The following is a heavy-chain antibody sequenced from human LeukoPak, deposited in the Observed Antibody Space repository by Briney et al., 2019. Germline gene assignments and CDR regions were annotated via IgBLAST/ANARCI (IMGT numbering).Heavy chain of an antibody. D-gene: IGHD6-19*01. J-gene: IGHJ4*02. Sequence: NASETLSLTCTVSGGSISSYYWSWIRQPPGKGLEWIGYIYYSGGTNYNPSLKSRVTISVDTSKNQFSLKLSSVTAADTAVYYCARGSGWYKTPDYWGQGTLVTVSS. CDR3: ARGSGWYKTPDY. CDR2: IYYSGGT. V-gene: IGHV4-59*01. CDR1: GGSISSYY.